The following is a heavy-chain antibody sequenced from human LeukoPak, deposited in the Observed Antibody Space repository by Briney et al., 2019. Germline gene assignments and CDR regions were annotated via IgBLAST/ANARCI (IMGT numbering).Heavy chain of an antibody. J-gene: IGHJ6*02. CDR1: GYPFTSYG. CDR2: IGTYNGNT. D-gene: IGHD6-19*01. Sequence: ASVKVSCKASGYPFTSYGISWVRQAPGQGLEWMGWIGTYNGNTNYAQKLQGRVTMTTDTSTSTAYMELRSLRSDDTAVYYCARDLAVAGTGGMDVWGQGTTVTVSS. V-gene: IGHV1-18*01. CDR3: ARDLAVAGTGGMDV.